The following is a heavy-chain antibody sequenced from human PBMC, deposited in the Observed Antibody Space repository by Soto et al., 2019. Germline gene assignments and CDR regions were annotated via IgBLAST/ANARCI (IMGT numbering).Heavy chain of an antibody. CDR2: IYHSGST. V-gene: IGHV4-4*02. J-gene: IGHJ6*02. CDR1: GGSISSSNW. CDR3: ARRDMDASYYYYGMDV. D-gene: IGHD2-15*01. Sequence: QVQLQESGPGLVKPSGTLSLTCAVSGGSISSSNWWSWVRQPPGKGLEWIGEIYHSGSTNYNPSLKSLVTISVDKSKNQCSLKLSSVTAADTAVYYCARRDMDASYYYYGMDVWGQGTTVTVSS.